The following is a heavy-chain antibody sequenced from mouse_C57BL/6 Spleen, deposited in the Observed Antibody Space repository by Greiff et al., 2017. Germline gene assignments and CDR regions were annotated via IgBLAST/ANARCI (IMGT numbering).Heavy chain of an antibody. CDR1: GFTFSSYG. Sequence: EVQVVESGGDLVKPGGSLKLSCAASGFTFSSYGMSWVRQTPDKRLEWVATISSGGSYTYYPDSVKGRFTISRDNAKNTLYLQLRSLKSEDTAMYYCAEHNRDDYYFDYWGQGTTLTVSS. J-gene: IGHJ2*01. D-gene: IGHD4-1*01. CDR3: AEHNRDDYYFDY. V-gene: IGHV5-6*01. CDR2: ISSGGSYT.